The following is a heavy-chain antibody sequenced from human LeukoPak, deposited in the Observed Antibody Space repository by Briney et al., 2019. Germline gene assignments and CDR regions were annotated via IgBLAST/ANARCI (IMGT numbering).Heavy chain of an antibody. V-gene: IGHV3-30-3*01. CDR3: ARGSSTSLTSYGMDV. Sequence: QAGGSLRLSCAASGCTFSSYAMHWVRQAPGKGLEWVAVISYDGSNKYYADSVKGRFTISRDNSKNTLYLQMNSLRAEDTAVYYCARGSSTSLTSYGMDVWGQGTTVTVSS. CDR1: GCTFSSYA. CDR2: ISYDGSNK. J-gene: IGHJ6*02. D-gene: IGHD2-2*01.